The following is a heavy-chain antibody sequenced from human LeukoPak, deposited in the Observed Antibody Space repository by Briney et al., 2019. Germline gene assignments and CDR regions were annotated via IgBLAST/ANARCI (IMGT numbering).Heavy chain of an antibody. CDR1: GGTFSSYA. CDR3: AGGTWIYSFDY. V-gene: IGHV1-69*05. D-gene: IGHD5-12*01. CDR2: IIPIFGTA. J-gene: IGHJ4*02. Sequence: SVKVSCKASGGTFSSYAISWVRQAPGHGLEWMGGIIPIFGTANYAQKLQGRVTMTTDTSTSTAYMELRSLRSDDTAVYYCAGGTWIYSFDYWGQGTLVTVSS.